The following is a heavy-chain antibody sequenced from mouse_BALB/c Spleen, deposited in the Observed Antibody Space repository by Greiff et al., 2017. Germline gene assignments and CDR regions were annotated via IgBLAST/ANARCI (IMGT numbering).Heavy chain of an antibody. Sequence: EVKLVESGAGLVQPGGSLKLSCAASGFTFSSSRMSWVRQTPDKRLELVATINSNGGSTYYPDSVKGRFTISRDNAKNTLYLQMSSLTSEDTAMYYCARDYYGRSCVAWFAYWGQGTLVTVSA. D-gene: IGHD1-1*01. CDR3: ARDYYGRSCVAWFAY. CDR2: INSNGGST. V-gene: IGHV5-6-3*01. CDR1: GFTFSSSR. J-gene: IGHJ3*01.